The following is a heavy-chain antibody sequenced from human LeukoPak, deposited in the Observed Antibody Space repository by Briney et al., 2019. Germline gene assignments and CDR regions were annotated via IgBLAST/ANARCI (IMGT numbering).Heavy chain of an antibody. V-gene: IGHV4-59*01. CDR3: ARGSLAAFDI. Sequence: SETLSLTCTVSGGSLSGFYWSWIRQPPGKGLEWIGYIYYSGSTNYNPSLKSRVTISVDTSKDQFSLKLSSVTAADTAVYYCARGSLAAFDIWGQGTMVTVSS. D-gene: IGHD6-13*01. J-gene: IGHJ3*02. CDR2: IYYSGST. CDR1: GGSLSGFY.